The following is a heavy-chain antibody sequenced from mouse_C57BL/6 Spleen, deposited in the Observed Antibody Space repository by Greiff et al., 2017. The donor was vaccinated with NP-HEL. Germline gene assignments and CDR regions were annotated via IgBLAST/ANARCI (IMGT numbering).Heavy chain of an antibody. V-gene: IGHV1-80*01. CDR1: GYAFSSYW. Sequence: QVQLQQSGAELVKPGASVKISCKASGYAFSSYWMNWVKQRPGKGLEWIGQIYPGDGDTNYNGKFRGKATLTADKSSSTAYMQLSSLTSEDSAVYFCASILLDYAMDYWGQGTSVTVSS. CDR2: IYPGDGDT. J-gene: IGHJ4*01. CDR3: ASILLDYAMDY. D-gene: IGHD2-10*01.